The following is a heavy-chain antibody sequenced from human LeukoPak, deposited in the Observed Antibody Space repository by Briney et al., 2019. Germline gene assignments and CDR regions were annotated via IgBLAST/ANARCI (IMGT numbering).Heavy chain of an antibody. Sequence: PGGSLRLSCKTSGFTFSTYWMSWVRQAPGKGLEWVPGISGSGGNTYYADSVKGRFTISRDSSKNTLYLRMNSLRAEDTALYYCAKKEGEGRAVAFYYFDYWGQGTLVTVSS. D-gene: IGHD3-16*01. CDR2: ISGSGGNT. V-gene: IGHV3-23*01. CDR3: AKKEGEGRAVAFYYFDY. CDR1: GFTFSTYW. J-gene: IGHJ4*02.